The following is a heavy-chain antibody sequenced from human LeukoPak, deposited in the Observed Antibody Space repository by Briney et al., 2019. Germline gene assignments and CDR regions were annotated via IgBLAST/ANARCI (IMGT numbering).Heavy chain of an antibody. V-gene: IGHV3-74*01. D-gene: IGHD3-10*01. CDR3: AKDRSVGRGVTLSYYFDY. CDR2: INSDGGGA. CDR1: GITFGNNW. Sequence: GGSLRLSCAASGITFGNNWMHWVRQGPGKGLVWISRINSDGGGAIYADSVKGRFTVSRDNAKNTLYLQMNSLRAEDTAVYYCAKDRSVGRGVTLSYYFDYWGQGTLVTVSS. J-gene: IGHJ4*02.